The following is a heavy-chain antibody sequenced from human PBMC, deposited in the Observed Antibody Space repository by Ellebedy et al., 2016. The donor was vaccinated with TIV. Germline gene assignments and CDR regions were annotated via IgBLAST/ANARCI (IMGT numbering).Heavy chain of an antibody. J-gene: IGHJ4*02. Sequence: MPSETLSLTCTVSGGSISGYYWSWIRQSPEKGLEWIGYIHYSGETDYNPSLKSRVTISLDTSKSQFSLRLTSLTAADTAVYYCARQRGAISWFDYWGRGTLVTVSS. CDR3: ARQRGAISWFDY. CDR1: GGSISGYY. CDR2: IHYSGET. V-gene: IGHV4-59*08. D-gene: IGHD6-13*01.